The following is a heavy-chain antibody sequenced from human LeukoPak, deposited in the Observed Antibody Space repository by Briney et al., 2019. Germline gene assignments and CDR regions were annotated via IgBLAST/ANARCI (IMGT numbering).Heavy chain of an antibody. V-gene: IGHV3-48*03. D-gene: IGHD2-8*02. CDR3: ATYRQVLLPFES. Sequence: GGSLRLSCAASGFSFSIYEMNWVRQAPGKGLEWVSYISSSGSIILYADSVRGRFTISRDNSKSTLSLQMNSLRAEDTAIYYCATYRQVLLPFESWGQGTLVTVSS. J-gene: IGHJ4*02. CDR2: ISSSGSII. CDR1: GFSFSIYE.